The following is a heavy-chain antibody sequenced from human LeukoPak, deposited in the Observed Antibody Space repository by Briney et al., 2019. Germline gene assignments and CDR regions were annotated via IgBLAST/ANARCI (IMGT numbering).Heavy chain of an antibody. CDR1: GFTFSSYS. J-gene: IGHJ4*02. V-gene: IGHV3-21*01. CDR3: ARDGGEVRVFDY. CDR2: NSSSSSYI. D-gene: IGHD2-21*01. Sequence: GGSLRLSCAASGFTFSSYSMNWVRQAPGKGLEWVSSNSSSSSYIYYADSVKGRFTISRDNTKNSLYLQMNSLKTEDTAVYYCARDGGEVRVFDYWGQGTLVTVSS.